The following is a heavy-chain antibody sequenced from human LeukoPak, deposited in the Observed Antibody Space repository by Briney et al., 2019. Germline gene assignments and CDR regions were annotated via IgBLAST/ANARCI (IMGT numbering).Heavy chain of an antibody. CDR1: GFTFSAYG. D-gene: IGHD1-26*01. CDR2: ISRSGATI. Sequence: PGGSLRLSCAASGFTFSAYGMNWVRQAPGKGLEWVSYISRSGATIYYADSVKGRFTISRDDAKNSLYLQMDSLRDEDTAVYYCARGHSGSYQRTDAFDIWGQGTMVTVSS. CDR3: ARGHSGSYQRTDAFDI. J-gene: IGHJ3*02. V-gene: IGHV3-48*03.